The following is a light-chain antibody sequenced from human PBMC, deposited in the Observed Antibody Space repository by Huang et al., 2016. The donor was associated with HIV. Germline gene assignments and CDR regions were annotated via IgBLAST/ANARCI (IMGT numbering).Light chain of an antibody. V-gene: IGKV1-39*01. J-gene: IGKJ2*01. Sequence: EIQMTQSPSSLSASVGDTVTITCRASQNIDIYLNWYQQRPGKAPHLLIYTASSLHSGVPSIFIGSGSGTDFILTIDSLQPEDFATYYCLQSYSMFRTFGQGTKVDFK. CDR2: TAS. CDR3: LQSYSMFRT. CDR1: QNIDIY.